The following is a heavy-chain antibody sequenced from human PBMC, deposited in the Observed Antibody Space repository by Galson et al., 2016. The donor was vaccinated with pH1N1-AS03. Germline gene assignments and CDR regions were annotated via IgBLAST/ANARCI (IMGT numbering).Heavy chain of an antibody. CDR1: GDSITSYY. CDR3: AREWSAFDF. Sequence: LSLTCTVSGDSITSYYWSWIRQPPGKGLEWTTYVYYTGATSYNPSLKSRVTISLDTSKSQFSLKLSSVTAADTAVYYCAREWSAFDFWGQGTVVTVSS. J-gene: IGHJ3*01. CDR2: VYYTGAT. D-gene: IGHD2-15*01. V-gene: IGHV4-59*01.